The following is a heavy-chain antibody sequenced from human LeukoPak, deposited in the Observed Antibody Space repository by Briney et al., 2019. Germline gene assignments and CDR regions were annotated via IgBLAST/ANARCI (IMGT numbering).Heavy chain of an antibody. CDR1: GYTFTSYG. V-gene: IGHV1-18*01. CDR2: ISAYNGNT. D-gene: IGHD1-7*01. CDR3: ARGAGLELLPYYCGMDV. J-gene: IGHJ6*02. Sequence: ASVKVSCKASGYTFTSYGISWVRQAPGQGLEWMGWISAYNGNTNYAQKLQGRVTMTTDTSTSTAYMELRSLRSDDTAVYYCARGAGLELLPYYCGMDVWGQGTTVTVSS.